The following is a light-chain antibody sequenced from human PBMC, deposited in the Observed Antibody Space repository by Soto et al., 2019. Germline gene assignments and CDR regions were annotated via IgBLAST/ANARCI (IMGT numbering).Light chain of an antibody. V-gene: IGKV3-15*01. CDR3: QQYNDWPPVT. CDR2: GAS. CDR1: QSVNSN. J-gene: IGKJ4*01. Sequence: EIVMTQSPGTVSVSPGERATLSCRASQSVNSNLAWYQQKPGQAPRLLIYGASTRATGFPARFSGRGSGTEFTLTISSLQSEDFAVDYCQQYNDWPPVTFGGGTKVEIK.